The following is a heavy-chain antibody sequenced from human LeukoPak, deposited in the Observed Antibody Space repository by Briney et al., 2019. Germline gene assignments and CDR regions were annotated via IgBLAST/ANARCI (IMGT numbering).Heavy chain of an antibody. J-gene: IGHJ4*02. Sequence: GTSVKVSCKASGFTFADYYMHWVRQAPGQGLKWMGWINPDNGGTNYAQKFQGRVTMTRDTSINTAYMELSSLRSDDTAVYYCTAPGAPYGDYDVDYWGQGTLVTVSS. D-gene: IGHD4-17*01. CDR3: TAPGAPYGDYDVDY. CDR2: INPDNGGT. V-gene: IGHV1-2*02. CDR1: GFTFADYY.